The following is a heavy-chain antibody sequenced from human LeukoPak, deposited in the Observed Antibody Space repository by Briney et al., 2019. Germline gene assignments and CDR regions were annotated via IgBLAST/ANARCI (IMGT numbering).Heavy chain of an antibody. CDR1: GFTFSSYA. CDR3: AKAIVVVPAASREYYYYYGMDV. CDR2: ISGSGGST. V-gene: IGHV3-23*01. D-gene: IGHD2-2*01. J-gene: IGHJ6*02. Sequence: GGSLTLTCAASGFTFSSYAMSWVRQAPGQGLEWVSAISGSGGSTYYADSVKGRFTISRDNSKNTLYLQMNSLRAEDTAVYYCAKAIVVVPAASREYYYYYGMDVWGQGTTVTVSS.